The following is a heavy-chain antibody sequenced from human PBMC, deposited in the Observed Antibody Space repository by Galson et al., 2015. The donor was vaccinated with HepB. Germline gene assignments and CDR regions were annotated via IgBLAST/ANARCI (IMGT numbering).Heavy chain of an antibody. J-gene: IGHJ4*02. CDR3: TTTVRPEDFVDY. V-gene: IGHV3-15*01. CDR2: IKSRTFGGTA. CDR1: GFTFSDAW. D-gene: IGHD1-14*01. Sequence: SLRLSCAASGFTFSDAWMSWVRQAPGKGLEWVGRIKSRTFGGTADYGTPVKGSFTISRDDSKHTLSLLMNSLKTEDTAVYYCTTTVRPEDFVDYWGQGSLVTVSS.